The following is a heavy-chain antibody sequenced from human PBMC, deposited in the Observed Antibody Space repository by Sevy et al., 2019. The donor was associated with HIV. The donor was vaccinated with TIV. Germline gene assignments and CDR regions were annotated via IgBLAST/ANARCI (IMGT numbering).Heavy chain of an antibody. J-gene: IGHJ4*02. Sequence: GGSLRLSCAASGFTFSNYWMSWVRQAPGKGLECVANINQVGSGKSYLDSVKGRFIDSRDNAKKSLYLQMNRLRAEVSDVYDFAREEISGCKPDDFDVWGQGTLVTVSS. V-gene: IGHV3-7*01. CDR3: AREEISGCKPDDFDV. CDR1: GFTFSNYW. D-gene: IGHD2-15*01. CDR2: INQVGSGK.